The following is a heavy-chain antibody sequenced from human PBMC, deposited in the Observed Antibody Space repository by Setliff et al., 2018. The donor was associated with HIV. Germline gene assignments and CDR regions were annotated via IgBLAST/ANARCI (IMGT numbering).Heavy chain of an antibody. CDR1: GGSFSDYY. V-gene: IGHV4-34*01. Sequence: SETLSLTCAVYGGSFSDYYWNWIRQPPGKGLEWIGEINHSGSTYYNPSLKSRVTISVDTSKNQFSLKLRSVTAADTAVYYCASELQGHSSSWPNYWGQGTLVTVSS. J-gene: IGHJ4*02. CDR2: INHSGST. CDR3: ASELQGHSSSWPNY. D-gene: IGHD6-13*01.